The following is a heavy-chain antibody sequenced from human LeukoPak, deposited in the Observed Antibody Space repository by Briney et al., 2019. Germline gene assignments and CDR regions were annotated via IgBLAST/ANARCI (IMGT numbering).Heavy chain of an antibody. CDR2: IYSGGAI. CDR1: GFAVGSNY. J-gene: IGHJ4*02. D-gene: IGHD4-17*01. CDR3: VRDSDTYGDHTTRRFDS. Sequence: GGSLRLSCVASGFAVGSNYMSWVRQAPGKGLEWVSLIYSGGAIRYADSVKGRFIISRDNAKNSLYLELNSLRAEDTAVYHCVRDSDTYGDHTTRRFDSWGQGTLVTVSS. V-gene: IGHV3-53*01.